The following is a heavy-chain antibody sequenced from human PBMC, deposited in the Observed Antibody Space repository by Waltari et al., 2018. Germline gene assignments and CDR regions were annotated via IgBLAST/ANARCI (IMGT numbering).Heavy chain of an antibody. D-gene: IGHD4-17*01. J-gene: IGHJ6*02. CDR2: INHSGST. CDR3: ARDSWVTSTVYYYGMDV. V-gene: IGHV4-34*01. CDR1: GGSFSGYY. Sequence: QVQLQQWGAGLFKPSETLSLTCAVYGGSFSGYYCSWIRPPPGKGLEWIGEINHSGSTNYNPSLKSRVTISVDTSKNQFSLKLSSVTAADTAVYYCARDSWVTSTVYYYGMDVWGQGTTVTVSS.